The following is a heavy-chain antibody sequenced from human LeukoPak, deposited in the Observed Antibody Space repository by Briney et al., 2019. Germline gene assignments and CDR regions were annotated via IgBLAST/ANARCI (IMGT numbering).Heavy chain of an antibody. V-gene: IGHV1-18*01. D-gene: IGHD2-8*01. CDR1: GYMFTSYG. CDR2: VSPYDGRT. Sequence: ASVKVSCKASGYMFTSYGISWVRQAPGQGLEWMGGVSPYDGRTNYAQKLQGRVTMTTDTSTSTAYMELRSLRSDDTAVYYCARGGHCTKGVCYIFDYWGQGTLVTVSS. CDR3: ARGGHCTKGVCYIFDY. J-gene: IGHJ4*02.